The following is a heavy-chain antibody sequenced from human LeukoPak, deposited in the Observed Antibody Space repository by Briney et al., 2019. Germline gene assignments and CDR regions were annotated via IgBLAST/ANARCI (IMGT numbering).Heavy chain of an antibody. CDR2: IYTSGST. Sequence: SETLSFTCTVPGGSISCYYWSWIRQPAGKGLEWIGRIYTSGSTNYNPSLKSRVTMSVDTTKNQFSLKLSSVTAAHTAVYYCAREQHRIASRAYFDYWGQGTLVTVSS. CDR1: GGSISCYY. D-gene: IGHD6-6*01. CDR3: AREQHRIASRAYFDY. V-gene: IGHV4-4*07. J-gene: IGHJ4*02.